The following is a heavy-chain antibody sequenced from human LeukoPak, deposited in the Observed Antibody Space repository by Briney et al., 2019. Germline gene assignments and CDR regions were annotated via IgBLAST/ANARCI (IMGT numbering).Heavy chain of an antibody. CDR3: AKISSSAELNFDY. CDR1: GFTFSTYA. Sequence: GRSLRLSCAASGFTFSTYAMHWVRQAPGKGLEWVAFIWPDGSKKYYADSVKGRFAISRENSKNTVYLQMNDLRPEDTALYFCAKISSSAELNFDYWGQGNLLTVSS. V-gene: IGHV3-33*06. CDR2: IWPDGSKK. J-gene: IGHJ4*02. D-gene: IGHD6-25*01.